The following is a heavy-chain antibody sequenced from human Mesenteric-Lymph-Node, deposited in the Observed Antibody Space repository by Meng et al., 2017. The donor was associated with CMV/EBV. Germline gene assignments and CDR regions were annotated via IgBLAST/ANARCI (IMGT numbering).Heavy chain of an antibody. D-gene: IGHD1-26*01. CDR1: GFTSSSYW. J-gene: IGHJ1*01. CDR3: ARGRSCGD. V-gene: IGHV3-7*01. CDR2: VRPDGSQR. Sequence: GGPLRLSCVVSGFTSSSYWMTWVRQAPGKGLEWVANVRPDGSQRSYVDSVKGRFTISRDNAKNAVYLQMDSLTTEDTAVYYCARGRSCGDWGQGTLVTVSS.